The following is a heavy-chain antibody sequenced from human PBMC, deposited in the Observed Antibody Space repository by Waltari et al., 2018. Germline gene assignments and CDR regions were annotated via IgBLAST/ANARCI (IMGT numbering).Heavy chain of an antibody. CDR3: AKGGISTSGLEDY. CDR2: LDTTGDT. D-gene: IGHD1-26*01. CDR1: GFTIRTYA. V-gene: IGHV3-23*01. Sequence: VQPGGSLRLSCTVSGFTIRTYAMTWVRQPPGKGLEWVSSLDTTGDTYYADSVKGRFTISRDNSRNTLYLQMSSLRAEDTAVYHCAKGGISTSGLEDYGGQGTLVTVSS. J-gene: IGHJ4*02.